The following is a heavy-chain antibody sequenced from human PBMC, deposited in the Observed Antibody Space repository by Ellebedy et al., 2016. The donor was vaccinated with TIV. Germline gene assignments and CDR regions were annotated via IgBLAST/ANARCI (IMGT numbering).Heavy chain of an antibody. D-gene: IGHD2-2*01. V-gene: IGHV4-34*01. CDR1: GGSFSGYY. CDR3: ARGTYCSNTSCSNAPYYYYGMDV. Sequence: MPSETLSLTCAVYGGSFSGYYWSWIRQPPGKGLEWIGEINHSGSTNYNPSRKSRVTVSVDTSKNQFSLKLSSVTAADTAVYYCARGTYCSNTSCSNAPYYYYGMDVWGQGTTVTVSS. J-gene: IGHJ6*02. CDR2: INHSGST.